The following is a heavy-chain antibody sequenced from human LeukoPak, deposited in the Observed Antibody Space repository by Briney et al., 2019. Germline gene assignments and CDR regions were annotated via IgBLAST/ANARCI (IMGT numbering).Heavy chain of an antibody. CDR1: GFRFSSYG. V-gene: IGHV3-23*01. D-gene: IGHD3-22*01. J-gene: IGHJ3*02. CDR3: AKVVLGGYYYSSGYRPDAFDI. Sequence: GGSLRLSCAASGFRFSSYGMSWVRQFPGKGLEWVSGISGGGGSTDYAAPVRGRFTISRDNSKNTLYLQMNSLRAEDTAIYYCAKVVLGGYYYSSGYRPDAFDIWGQGTMVSVSS. CDR2: ISGGGGST.